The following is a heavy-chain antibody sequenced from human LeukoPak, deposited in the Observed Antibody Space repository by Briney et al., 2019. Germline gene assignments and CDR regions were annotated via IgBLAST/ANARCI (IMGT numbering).Heavy chain of an antibody. D-gene: IGHD5/OR15-5a*01. J-gene: IGHJ6*03. CDR3: TRGLHPGYHSMDV. V-gene: IGHV3-74*01. CDR2: INTDGSLT. Sequence: PGGSLRLSCAASGFTFSEYWMHWVRQAPGKGLVWVSRINTDGSLTAYADSVKGRFTISRDNAKNTLSLQVIDLRVEDTALYYCTRGLHPGYHSMDVWGKGTTVTVSS. CDR1: GFTFSEYW.